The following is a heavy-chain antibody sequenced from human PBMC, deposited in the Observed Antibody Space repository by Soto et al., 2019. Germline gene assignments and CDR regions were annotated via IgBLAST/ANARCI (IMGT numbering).Heavy chain of an antibody. Sequence: QVRLQESGPGLVKPSETLSLTCVVSGAAISGYYWSWIRQPPGKGLEWIGFIYYSGSTTNYSPSLKNRVTISVDTSMNIISLRLGSVTAADTAIYYCVRDGRERQFDYWGQGTLVTVSS. J-gene: IGHJ4*02. V-gene: IGHV4-59*01. CDR2: IYYSGSTT. D-gene: IGHD1-26*01. CDR1: GAAISGYY. CDR3: VRDGRERQFDY.